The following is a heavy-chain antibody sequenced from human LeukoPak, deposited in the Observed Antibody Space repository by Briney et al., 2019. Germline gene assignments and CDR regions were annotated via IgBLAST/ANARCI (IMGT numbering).Heavy chain of an antibody. CDR2: INPSGGST. Sequence: ASVKVSCKASGYTFTSYYMHWVRQAPGQGLEWMGIINPSGGSTSYAQKFQGRVTITRDTSTSTVYMELSSLRSEDTAVYYCARLRLGYDFWSGSYNWFDPWGQGTLVTVSS. D-gene: IGHD3-3*01. V-gene: IGHV1-46*01. CDR3: ARLRLGYDFWSGSYNWFDP. J-gene: IGHJ5*02. CDR1: GYTFTSYY.